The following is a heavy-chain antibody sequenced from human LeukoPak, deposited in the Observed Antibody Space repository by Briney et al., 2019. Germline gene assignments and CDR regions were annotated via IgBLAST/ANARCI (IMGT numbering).Heavy chain of an antibody. Sequence: GGSLRLSCAASGLTFSSYGMHWVRQAPGKGLEWVAVISYDGSNKYYADSVKGRFTISRDNSKNTLYLQMNSLRAEDTAVYYCAKDLKRLDFWSALWVDYWGQGTLVTVSS. CDR2: ISYDGSNK. CDR3: AKDLKRLDFWSALWVDY. V-gene: IGHV3-30*18. J-gene: IGHJ4*02. D-gene: IGHD3-3*01. CDR1: GLTFSSYG.